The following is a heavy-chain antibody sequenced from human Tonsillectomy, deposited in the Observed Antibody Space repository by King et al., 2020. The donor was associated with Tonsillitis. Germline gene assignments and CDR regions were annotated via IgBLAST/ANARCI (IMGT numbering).Heavy chain of an antibody. CDR1: GFTFDDYA. CDR2: ISWDSSRV. D-gene: IGHD3-3*01. CDR3: TKGGFSSIASSAYYLDF. V-gene: IGHV3-9*01. J-gene: IGHJ4*02. Sequence: VQLVESGGGLVQPGRSLRLSCAASGFTFDDYAMHWVRQAPGKGLEWVSGISWDSSRVAYADSVKGRFTISRDNAKNFLYLQMNSLRAEDTALYCCTKGGFSSIASSAYYLDFWGQGTLVTVSS.